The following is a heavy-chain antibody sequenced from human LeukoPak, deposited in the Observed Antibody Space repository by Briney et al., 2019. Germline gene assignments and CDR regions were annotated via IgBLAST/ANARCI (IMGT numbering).Heavy chain of an antibody. J-gene: IGHJ4*02. CDR3: ARIMGDYVWGSYHYYFDY. D-gene: IGHD3-16*02. V-gene: IGHV4-59*10. CDR2: IYTSGST. Sequence: RTSETLSLTCAVYGGSFSGYYWSWIRQPAGKGLEWIGRIYTSGSTNYNPSLKSRVTMSVDTSKNQFSLKLSSVTAADTAVYYCARIMGDYVWGSYHYYFDYWGQGTLVTVSS. CDR1: GGSFSGYY.